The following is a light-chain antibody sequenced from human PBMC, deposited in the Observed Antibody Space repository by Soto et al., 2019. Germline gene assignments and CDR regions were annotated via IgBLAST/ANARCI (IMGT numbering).Light chain of an antibody. V-gene: IGKV3-20*01. J-gene: IGKJ1*01. CDR2: AAS. Sequence: EIVLTQSPGTLSLSPGERATLSCRPSQSFTSGYLAWYQQKPGQAPRLLIYAASNRATGIPDRFSGSGSGTDFTLTISRLEPDDFAVYYCQEYGSSRTFGQGTK. CDR3: QEYGSSRT. CDR1: QSFTSGY.